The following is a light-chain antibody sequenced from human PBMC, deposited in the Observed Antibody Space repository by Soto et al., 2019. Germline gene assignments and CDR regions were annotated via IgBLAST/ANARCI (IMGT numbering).Light chain of an antibody. V-gene: IGKV2-28*01. CDR1: QSLLHSNGYNY. CDR3: VQALQRPRT. CDR2: LGS. J-gene: IGKJ4*01. Sequence: DIVMTQSPLSLPVTPGEPASISCRSSQSLLHSNGYNYLDWYLQKPGQSPQLLIYLGSNRASGVPDRYSGRESGTDCTHKISRGEAEEVGVYYCVQALQRPRTFGGGTKVEI.